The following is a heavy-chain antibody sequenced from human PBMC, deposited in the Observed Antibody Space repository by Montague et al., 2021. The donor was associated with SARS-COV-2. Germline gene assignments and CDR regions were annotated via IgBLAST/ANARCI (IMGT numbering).Heavy chain of an antibody. CDR2: IYYSGCT. V-gene: IGHV4-39*01. Sequence: SETLSLTCTVSGGTISSSSYYWGWIRQPPGKGLGWIGSIYYSGCTYYNESLKSRVTICVDTSKSQFSLKLSSVTAADTAVYYCARLSNYYGSGSYYPHNYYYYGMDVWGQGTTVTVSS. D-gene: IGHD3-10*01. CDR1: GGTISSSSYY. CDR3: ARLSNYYGSGSYYPHNYYYYGMDV. J-gene: IGHJ6*02.